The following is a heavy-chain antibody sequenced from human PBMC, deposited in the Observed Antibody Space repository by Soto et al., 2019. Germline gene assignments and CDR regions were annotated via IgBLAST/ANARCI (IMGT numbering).Heavy chain of an antibody. CDR1: GYSFTDYS. J-gene: IGHJ4*01. CDR3: ARCHYQRSRIDY. D-gene: IGHD6-25*01. Sequence: GASVKVSCKASGYSFTDYSIQWMRQAPGQRPEWVGWINIGTGVTQYSQRFQGRVNISRDTSANRAYMELSSLRSEDTAVYYCARCHYQRSRIDYWGQGTLVTVSS. V-gene: IGHV1-3*04. CDR2: INIGTGVT.